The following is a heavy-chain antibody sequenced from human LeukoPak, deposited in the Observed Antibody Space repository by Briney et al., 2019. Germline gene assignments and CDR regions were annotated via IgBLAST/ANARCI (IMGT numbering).Heavy chain of an antibody. CDR3: ARPTVVTPTLGY. D-gene: IGHD4-23*01. J-gene: IGHJ4*02. CDR1: GFTFSSYA. V-gene: IGHV3-30*01. CDR2: ISYDGSNK. Sequence: PGGSLRLSCAASGFTFSSYAMHWVRQAPGKGLEWVAVISYDGSNKYYADSVKGRFTISRDNSKNTLYLQMNSLRAEDTAVYYCARPTVVTPTLGYWDQGTLVTVSS.